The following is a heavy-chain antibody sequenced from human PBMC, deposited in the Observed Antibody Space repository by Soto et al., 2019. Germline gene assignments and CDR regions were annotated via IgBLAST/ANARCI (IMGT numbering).Heavy chain of an antibody. Sequence: SVKVSCKASGGTFSSYAISWVRQAPGQGLEWMGGIIPIFGTANYAQKFQGRVTITADESTSTAYMELSSLRSEDTAVYYCARAQVSPPYCSSTSCIYWFDPWGQGTLVTVSS. CDR1: GGTFSSYA. J-gene: IGHJ5*02. CDR3: ARAQVSPPYCSSTSCIYWFDP. V-gene: IGHV1-69*13. CDR2: IIPIFGTA. D-gene: IGHD2-2*01.